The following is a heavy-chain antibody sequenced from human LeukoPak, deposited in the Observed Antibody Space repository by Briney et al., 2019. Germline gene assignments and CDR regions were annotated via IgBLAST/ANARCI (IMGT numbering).Heavy chain of an antibody. D-gene: IGHD3-22*01. Sequence: SETLSLTCAVYGGSFSGYYWSWIRQPPGKGLEWIGEINHSGSTNYNPSLKSRVTISVDTSKNQFSLKLSSVTAADTAVYYCARYAYYYDSSGYNDAFDIWGQGTMVTVSS. CDR3: ARYAYYYDSSGYNDAFDI. J-gene: IGHJ3*02. CDR2: INHSGST. V-gene: IGHV4-34*01. CDR1: GGSFSGYY.